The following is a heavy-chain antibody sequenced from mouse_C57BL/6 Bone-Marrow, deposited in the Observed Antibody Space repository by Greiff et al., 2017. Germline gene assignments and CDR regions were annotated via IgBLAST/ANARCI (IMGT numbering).Heavy chain of an antibody. D-gene: IGHD2-2*01. CDR1: GFTFSSYG. J-gene: IGHJ2*01. CDR3: ARRGMVKGYFDY. Sequence: EVKLMESGGDLVKPGGSLTLSCAASGFTFSSYGMSWVRPTPDKRLEWVATISSGGSYTYYPDSVKGRFPISRDNAKNTLYLQMSSLKSEDTAMYYCARRGMVKGYFDYWGQGTTLTVSS. V-gene: IGHV5-6*01. CDR2: ISSGGSYT.